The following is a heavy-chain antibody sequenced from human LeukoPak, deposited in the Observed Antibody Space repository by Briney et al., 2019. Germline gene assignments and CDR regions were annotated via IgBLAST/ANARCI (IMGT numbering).Heavy chain of an antibody. V-gene: IGHV3-7*01. CDR3: ARDRYSSGWSDYMDV. J-gene: IGHJ6*03. CDR2: IKQDGSEK. Sequence: GGSLRLSCAASGFTFSSYAMSWVRQAPGKGLKWVANIKQDGSEKYYVDSVKGRFTISRDNAKNSLYLQMNSLRAEDTAVYYCARDRYSSGWSDYMDVWGKGTTVTVSS. CDR1: GFTFSSYA. D-gene: IGHD6-19*01.